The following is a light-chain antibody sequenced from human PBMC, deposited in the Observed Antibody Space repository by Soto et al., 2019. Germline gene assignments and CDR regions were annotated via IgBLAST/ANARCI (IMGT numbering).Light chain of an antibody. CDR2: DNN. V-gene: IGLV1-44*01. CDR3: AAWDDSLDGRV. CDR1: SSNIGSNI. J-gene: IGLJ3*02. Sequence: QSVVTQPPSASGTPGQRVTISCSGSSSNIGSNIVNWYQQFPGTAPKHLIYDNNQRPSGVPDRFSGSKSGTSASLAISGLQSEDEADYYCAAWDDSLDGRVFGGGTKLTVL.